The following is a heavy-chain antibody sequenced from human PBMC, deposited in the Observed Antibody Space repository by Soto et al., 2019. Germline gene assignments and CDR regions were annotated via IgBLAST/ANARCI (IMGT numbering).Heavy chain of an antibody. J-gene: IGHJ5*02. V-gene: IGHV1-2*04. CDR3: ARVYSGYDPKANWFDP. CDR1: GYTFTGYY. D-gene: IGHD5-12*01. Sequence: QVQLVQSGAEVKKPGASVKVSYKASGYTFTGYYMHWVRQAPGQGLEWMGWINPNSGGTNYAQKFQGWVTMTRDTSISTAYMELSRLRSDDTAVYYCARVYSGYDPKANWFDPWGQGTLVTVSS. CDR2: INPNSGGT.